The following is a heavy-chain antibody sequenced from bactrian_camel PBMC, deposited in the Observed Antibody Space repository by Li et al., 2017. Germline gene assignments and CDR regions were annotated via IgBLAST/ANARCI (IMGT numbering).Heavy chain of an antibody. CDR1: GFTFSSYD. V-gene: IGHV3S40*01. J-gene: IGHJ4*01. CDR2: INSGGGST. Sequence: VQLVESGGGLVQPGGSLRLSCAASGFTFSSYDMSWVRQAPGKGLEWVSCINSGGGSTYYADSVKGRFTISRDNAKNTLYLQMNSLKPEDTAEYHCAADYNKNGGTWSIIGEYWGRGTQVTVS. D-gene: IGHD1*01. CDR3: AADYNKNGGTWSIIGEY.